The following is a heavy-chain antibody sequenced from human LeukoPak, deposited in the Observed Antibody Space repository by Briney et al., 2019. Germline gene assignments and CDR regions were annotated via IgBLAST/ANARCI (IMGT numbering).Heavy chain of an antibody. CDR2: ISGSSSYS. CDR3: ARESSSGLIIDY. V-gene: IGHV3-11*06. Sequence: GGSLRLSCAASGFTFSDFYMNWIRQAPGKGLEWVSYISGSSSYSDYADSVKGRFTISRDNSKKSLYLQMNSLRAEDTAVYYCARESSSGLIIDYLGQGTLVTVSS. CDR1: GFTFSDFY. J-gene: IGHJ4*02. D-gene: IGHD6-19*01.